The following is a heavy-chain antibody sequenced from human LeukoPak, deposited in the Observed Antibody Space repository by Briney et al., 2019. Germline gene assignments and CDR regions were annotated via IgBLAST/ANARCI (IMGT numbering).Heavy chain of an antibody. CDR1: GFTFSSYW. D-gene: IGHD1-26*01. Sequence: GGSLRLSCAASGFTFSSYWMHWVRQAPGKGLVWVSHINPAGSTAFYADSVKGRFTISRDNAKNTVYLQMDSLATEDTAVYFCARVDWEGSGTYYFDSWGQGTLVTVSS. J-gene: IGHJ4*02. CDR3: ARVDWEGSGTYYFDS. CDR2: INPAGSTA. V-gene: IGHV3-74*01.